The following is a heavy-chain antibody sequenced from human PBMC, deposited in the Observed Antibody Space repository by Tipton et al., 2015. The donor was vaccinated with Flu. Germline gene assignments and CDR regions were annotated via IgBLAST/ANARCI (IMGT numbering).Heavy chain of an antibody. CDR1: GGSISSGYYY. V-gene: IGHV4-61*02. CDR3: ARGKGKAGMLQFDS. D-gene: IGHD2-8*01. Sequence: TLSLTCTVSGGSISSGYYYWSWIRQPAGKGLEWVGRIYTSGSTNYNPALKSRVTISVDTSKNQFSLKLSSVTAADTAVYYCARGKGKAGMLQFDSWGQGTLVTVSS. CDR2: IYTSGST. J-gene: IGHJ4*02.